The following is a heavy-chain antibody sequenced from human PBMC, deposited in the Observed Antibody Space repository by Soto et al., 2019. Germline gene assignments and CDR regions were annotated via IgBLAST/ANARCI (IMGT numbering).Heavy chain of an antibody. Sequence: PGGSLRLSCAASGFTFSSYGMHWVRQAPGKGLEWVAVISYDGSNKYYADSVKGRFTISRDNSKNTLYLQMNSLRAEDTAVYYCAKELHRNYDFWSGCPGYGMDVWGQGTTVTVSS. D-gene: IGHD3-3*01. J-gene: IGHJ6*02. CDR2: ISYDGSNK. CDR3: AKELHRNYDFWSGCPGYGMDV. V-gene: IGHV3-30*18. CDR1: GFTFSSYG.